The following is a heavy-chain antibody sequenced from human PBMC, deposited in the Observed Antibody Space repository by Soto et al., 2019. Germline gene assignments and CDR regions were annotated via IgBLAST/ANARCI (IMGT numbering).Heavy chain of an antibody. V-gene: IGHV3-30*03. CDR3: ARDQYSGYYYGMDV. CDR2: ISYDGSNK. CDR1: GFTFSSYG. D-gene: IGHD5-12*01. Sequence: GGSLRLSCAASGFTFSSYGMHWVRQAPGKGLEWVAVISYDGSNKYYADSVKGRFTISRDNAKNSLYLQMDSLRDEDTAVYYCARDQYSGYYYGMDVWGQGTTVTVSS. J-gene: IGHJ6*02.